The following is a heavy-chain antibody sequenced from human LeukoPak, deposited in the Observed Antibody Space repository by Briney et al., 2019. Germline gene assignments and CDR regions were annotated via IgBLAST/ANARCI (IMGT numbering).Heavy chain of an antibody. Sequence: GGSLRLSCAASGFTFSSYAMHWVRQAPGKGLEWVAVISYDGSNKYYADSVKGRFTISRDNSKNTLYLQMNSLRAEDTAVYYCATEPYGDYDYWGQGTLVTVSS. V-gene: IGHV3-30-3*01. CDR3: ATEPYGDYDY. J-gene: IGHJ4*02. D-gene: IGHD4-17*01. CDR1: GFTFSSYA. CDR2: ISYDGSNK.